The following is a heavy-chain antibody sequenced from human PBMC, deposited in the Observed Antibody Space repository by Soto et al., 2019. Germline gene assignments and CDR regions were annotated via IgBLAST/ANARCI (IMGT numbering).Heavy chain of an antibody. Sequence: VPLVQSGAEEKQPGASVKVSCKASGYTFTSYAMHWVRQAPGQRLEWMGWINAGNGNTKYSQKFQGRVTITRDTSASTACMELSSLRSEDTDVYYCARCIVVVTALDYWGQGTLVTVSS. CDR2: INAGNGNT. CDR1: GYTFTSYA. CDR3: ARCIVVVTALDY. D-gene: IGHD2-21*02. J-gene: IGHJ4*02. V-gene: IGHV1-3*05.